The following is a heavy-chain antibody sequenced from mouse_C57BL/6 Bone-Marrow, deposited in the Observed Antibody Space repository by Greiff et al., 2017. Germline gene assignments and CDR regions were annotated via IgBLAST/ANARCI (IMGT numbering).Heavy chain of an antibody. V-gene: IGHV1-7*01. CDR3: SRDEIYYSGY. CDR1: GYTFTSYW. CDR2: INPSSGYT. D-gene: IGHD1-1*01. J-gene: IGHJ2*01. Sequence: VQLQQSGAELAKPGASVKLSCKASGYTFTSYWMPWVKPRPGQGLEWIGYINPSSGYTKYNQMFKEKATLTADKVSSTAYRQLSSLTYEDSAVYYCSRDEIYYSGYWGKGTTLTGSS.